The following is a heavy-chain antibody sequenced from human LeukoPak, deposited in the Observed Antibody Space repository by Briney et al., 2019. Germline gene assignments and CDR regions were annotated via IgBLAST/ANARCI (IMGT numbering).Heavy chain of an antibody. CDR3: ARSYDGALGY. D-gene: IGHD3-3*01. CDR2: IANDGRST. V-gene: IGHV3-74*03. CDR1: GFTFSSYW. Sequence: GGSLRLSCATSGFTFSSYWMHWVRQAPGKGLVWVSDIANDGRSTTYADSVKGRFSISRDNAKNTVYLQMDSLRAEDTAVYFCARSYDGALGYWGLGTLVTVSS. J-gene: IGHJ4*02.